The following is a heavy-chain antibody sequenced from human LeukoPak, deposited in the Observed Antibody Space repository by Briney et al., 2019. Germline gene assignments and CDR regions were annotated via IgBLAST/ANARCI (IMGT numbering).Heavy chain of an antibody. CDR3: ARGRSGTGYRFDY. CDR1: GFTFSSYN. CDR2: ISSSSSTT. J-gene: IGHJ4*02. Sequence: GGSLRLSCAASGFTFSSYNINWVRQAPGKGLEWVSYISSSSSTTYYADSVKGRFTISRDNANNTLYLQMNSLRDEDTAVYYCARGRSGTGYRFDYWGQGTLVTVSS. V-gene: IGHV3-48*02. D-gene: IGHD1-1*01.